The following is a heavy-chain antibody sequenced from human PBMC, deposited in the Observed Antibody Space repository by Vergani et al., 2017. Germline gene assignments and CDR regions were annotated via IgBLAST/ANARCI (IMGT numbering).Heavy chain of an antibody. J-gene: IGHJ5*02. CDR2: TWYDRNNK. CDR1: GFTLNQYG. CDR3: ARVLRLLYNRFDP. Sequence: QVQLVESGGGVVQPGRSPRLSRAASGFTLNQYGMHWVRPAPGKGLEWVAVTWYDRNNKQYADSMKGRFSISRDNSKSTMYLEMNSLRDEDTGVYYCARVLRLLYNRFDPWGQGTLVTGSS. V-gene: IGHV3-33*01. D-gene: IGHD1-14*01.